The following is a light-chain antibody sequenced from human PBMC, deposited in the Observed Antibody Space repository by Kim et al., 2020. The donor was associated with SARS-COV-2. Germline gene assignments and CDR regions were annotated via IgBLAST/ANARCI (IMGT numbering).Light chain of an antibody. V-gene: IGKV1-12*01. CDR1: QGISSR. CDR2: AAS. J-gene: IGKJ4*01. CDR3: PQANRFPFT. Sequence: DIQMTQSPSSVSAYVGDRVTITCRASQGISSRLAWYQQKPGKAPKLLIYAASSLQSGVPSRFSGSGSGTDSLSPSAACSLKILQLTIVPQANRFPFTFGRGTKVDIK.